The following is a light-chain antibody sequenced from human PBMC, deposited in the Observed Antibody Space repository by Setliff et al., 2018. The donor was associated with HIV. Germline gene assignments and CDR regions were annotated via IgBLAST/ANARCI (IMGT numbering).Light chain of an antibody. Sequence: QSVLTQPPSVSGAPGQRVTISCIGTSSNIGAGYDVHWYQQLPGTAPKLLIYDNTNRPSGVPDRFSGPNSGTSASLAITGLQAEDEADYYCQSYDSGLGVFGTGTKVTVL. CDR1: SSNIGAGYD. CDR2: DNT. V-gene: IGLV1-40*01. CDR3: QSYDSGLGV. J-gene: IGLJ1*01.